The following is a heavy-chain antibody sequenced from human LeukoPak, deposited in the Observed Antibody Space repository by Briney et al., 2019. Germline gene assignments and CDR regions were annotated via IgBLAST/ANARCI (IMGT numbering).Heavy chain of an antibody. CDR1: GGSISSSSYY. J-gene: IGHJ4*02. D-gene: IGHD6-6*01. CDR3: AREVMGIAARPVGY. CDR2: IYYSGST. Sequence: SETLSPTCTVSGGSISSSSYYWGWIRQPPGKGLEWIGSIYYSGSTYYNPSLKSRVTISVDTSKNQFSLKLSSVTAADTAVYYCAREVMGIAARPVGYWGQGTLVTVSS. V-gene: IGHV4-39*07.